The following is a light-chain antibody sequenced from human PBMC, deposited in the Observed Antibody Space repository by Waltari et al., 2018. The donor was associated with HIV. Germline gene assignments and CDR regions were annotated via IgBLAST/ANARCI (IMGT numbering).Light chain of an antibody. V-gene: IGKV3-15*01. J-gene: IGKJ3*01. CDR3: QEYNKWPQVT. Sequence: EIILTQSPATLSVSPGESATLSCRASRTVSTDLAWYQQRPGQAPRLLIYSASTRASGVPARFSASGSGTEFTLTISSLQSEDFALYYCQEYNKWPQVTFGPGTRVDI. CDR2: SAS. CDR1: RTVSTD.